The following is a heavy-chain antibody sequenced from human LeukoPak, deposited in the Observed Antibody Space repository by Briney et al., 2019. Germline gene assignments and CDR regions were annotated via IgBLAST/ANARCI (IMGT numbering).Heavy chain of an antibody. J-gene: IGHJ5*02. CDR1: GFTFSSYA. Sequence: SGGSLRLSCAASGFTFSSYAMSWVRQAPGKGLEWVSAISGSGGSTYYADSVKGRFTISGDNSKNTLYLQMNSLRAEDTAVYYCAKDYDFWSGYLSWGQGTLVTVSS. CDR2: ISGSGGST. CDR3: AKDYDFWSGYLS. V-gene: IGHV3-23*01. D-gene: IGHD3-3*01.